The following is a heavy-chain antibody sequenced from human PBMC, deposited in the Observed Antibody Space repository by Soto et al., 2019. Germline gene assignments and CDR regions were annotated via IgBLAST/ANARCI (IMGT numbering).Heavy chain of an antibody. D-gene: IGHD2-2*01. CDR3: ARHLIVVVPAGYGMDV. CDR1: GGSISSYY. CDR2: IYYSGST. J-gene: IGHJ6*02. Sequence: QVQLQESGPGLVKPSETLSLTCTVSGGSISSYYWSWIRQPPGKGLEWIGYIYYSGSTNYNPSLQSRVTISVDTSKNQFSLKLSSVTAADTAVYYCARHLIVVVPAGYGMDVWGQGTTVTVSS. V-gene: IGHV4-59*08.